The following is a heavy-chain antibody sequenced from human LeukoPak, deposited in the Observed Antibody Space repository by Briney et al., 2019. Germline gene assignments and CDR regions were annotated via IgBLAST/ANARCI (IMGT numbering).Heavy chain of an antibody. CDR2: IYYSGST. J-gene: IGHJ4*02. D-gene: IGHD3-3*01. V-gene: IGHV4-31*03. CDR3: ARVYDFWSGYYSFDY. CDR1: GGSISSGGYY. Sequence: SQTLSLTCTVSGGSISSGGYYWSWIRQHPGKGLEWIGYIYYSGSTYYNPSLKSRVTISVDTSKNQFSLKLSSVTAEDTAVYYCARVYDFWSGYYSFDYWGQGTLVTVSS.